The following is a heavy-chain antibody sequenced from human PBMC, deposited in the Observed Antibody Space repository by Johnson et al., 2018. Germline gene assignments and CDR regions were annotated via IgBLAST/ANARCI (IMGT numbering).Heavy chain of an antibody. J-gene: IGHJ6*03. CDR1: GFTFSSYA. V-gene: IGHV3-30-3*01. Sequence: QVQLVESGGGVVQPGRSLRLSCAASGFTFSSYAMHWVRQAPGKGLEWVAVISYDGSNNYYADSVKGRFTISRDNSKHTLYLQMNSLIAEDTAVYYCARDYYDSSGYYRYYYYYYYMDVWGKGTTVTVSS. D-gene: IGHD3-22*01. CDR3: ARDYYDSSGYYRYYYYYYYMDV. CDR2: ISYDGSNN.